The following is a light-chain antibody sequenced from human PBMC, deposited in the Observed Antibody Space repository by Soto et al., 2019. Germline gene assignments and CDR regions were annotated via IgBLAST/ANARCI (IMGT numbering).Light chain of an antibody. J-gene: IGLJ1*01. CDR2: EVT. CDR1: SSDVGAYNY. V-gene: IGLV2-14*01. CDR3: SSYSSSDSYV. Sequence: QSVLTQPASVSGSPGQSITISCTGTSSDVGAYNYVSWYQQHPGEAPKVMIYEVTNRPSWVSNRFSGSKSGSTAYLTVSGLQAEDEADYYCSSYSSSDSYVFGTGTKLTVL.